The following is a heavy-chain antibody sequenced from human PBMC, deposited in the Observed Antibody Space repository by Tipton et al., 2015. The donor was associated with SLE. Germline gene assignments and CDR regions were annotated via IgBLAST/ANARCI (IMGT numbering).Heavy chain of an antibody. J-gene: IGHJ5*02. D-gene: IGHD3-9*01. V-gene: IGHV4-39*01. CDR3: ARHGVDILTGYFRWFAP. Sequence: TLSLTCTVSGGSISSSSYYWGWIRQPPGKGLEWIGSIYYSGSTYYNPSLKSRVTISVDTSKNQFSLKLSSVTAADTAVYYCARHGVDILTGYFRWFAPWGQGTLVPVSS. CDR2: IYYSGST. CDR1: GGSISSSSYY.